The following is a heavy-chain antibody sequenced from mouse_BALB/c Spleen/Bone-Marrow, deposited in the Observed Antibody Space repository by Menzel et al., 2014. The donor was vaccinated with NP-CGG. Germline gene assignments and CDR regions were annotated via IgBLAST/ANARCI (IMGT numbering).Heavy chain of an antibody. CDR1: GYTFTSYW. D-gene: IGHD1-1*01. CDR3: AAYYGSSYWAMDY. J-gene: IGHJ4*01. CDR2: IYPGDGDT. Sequence: SGAELARPGASVNLSCKASGYTFTSYWMQWVKQRPGQGLEWIGAIYPGDGDTRYAQKFKGKATLTADKSSSTAYMQLSSLASEDSAVYYCAAYYGSSYWAMDYWGQGTSVTVSS. V-gene: IGHV1-87*01.